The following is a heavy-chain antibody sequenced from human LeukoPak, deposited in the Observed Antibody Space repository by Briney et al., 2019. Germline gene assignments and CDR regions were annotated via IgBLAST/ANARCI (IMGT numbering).Heavy chain of an antibody. CDR1: GGSFSAFF. V-gene: IGHV4-34*01. CDR3: ARDVVAARGSFGY. CDR2: ISHNGTT. Sequence: SETLSLTCAVYGGSFSAFFWSWIRQSPGKGLEWIGEISHNGTTNYSPSLKSRITISVDSSKNQFSLHVKSVTAADTAVYYCARDVVAARGSFGYWGQGTLVTVSS. D-gene: IGHD2-2*01. J-gene: IGHJ4*02.